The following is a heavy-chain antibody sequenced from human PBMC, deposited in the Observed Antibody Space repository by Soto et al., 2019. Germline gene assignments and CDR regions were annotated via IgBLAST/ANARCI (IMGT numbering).Heavy chain of an antibody. CDR3: ASLTTTYWFDP. D-gene: IGHD3-3*01. Sequence: QVQLQESGPGLVKPSQTLSLTCTVSGGSISSGVYYWSWIRQHPGKGLEWIGYIYYSGNIYYNPSLKSRVIISVDTSKNQFFLKLSSVTAADTAVYYCASLTTTYWFDPWGQGTLVTVSS. V-gene: IGHV4-31*03. CDR2: IYYSGNI. J-gene: IGHJ5*02. CDR1: GGSISSGVYY.